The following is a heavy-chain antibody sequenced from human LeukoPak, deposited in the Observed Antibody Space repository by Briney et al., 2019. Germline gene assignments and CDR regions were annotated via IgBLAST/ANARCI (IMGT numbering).Heavy chain of an antibody. V-gene: IGHV4-39*07. J-gene: IGHJ2*01. D-gene: IGHD3-22*01. CDR2: IYHSGST. CDR1: GGSISSGSYY. Sequence: PSETLSLTCTVSGGSISSGSYYWSWIRQPPGKGLEWIGSIYHSGSTYYNPSLKSRVTISVDTSKNQFSLKLSSVTAADTAVYYCARVDYYDSSGYPGNWYFDLWGRGTLVTVSS. CDR3: ARVDYYDSSGYPGNWYFDL.